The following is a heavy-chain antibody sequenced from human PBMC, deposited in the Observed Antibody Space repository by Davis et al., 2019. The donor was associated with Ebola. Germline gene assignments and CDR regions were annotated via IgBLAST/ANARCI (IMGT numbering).Heavy chain of an antibody. J-gene: IGHJ4*02. CDR1: GYTFISYG. Sequence: ASVKVSCKASGYTFISYGISWVRQAPGQGPKWMGWISTFDGKTKYVQKFQGRVTMTRDKSTSTVYMELRSLRSDDTAVYYCARGLDFGDYTDYWGQGTLVTVAS. D-gene: IGHD4-17*01. V-gene: IGHV1-18*01. CDR3: ARGLDFGDYTDY. CDR2: ISTFDGKT.